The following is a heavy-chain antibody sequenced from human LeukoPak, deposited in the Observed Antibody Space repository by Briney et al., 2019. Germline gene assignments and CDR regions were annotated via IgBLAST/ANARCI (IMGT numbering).Heavy chain of an antibody. D-gene: IGHD4-17*01. J-gene: IGHJ4*02. CDR2: IYHSGST. CDR3: ARGRLRLDY. V-gene: IGHV4-38-2*02. Sequence: SETLSLTCTVSGYSISSGYYWGWIRQPPGKGLEWIGSIYHSGSTYYNPSLKSRVTISVDTSKNQFSLKLSSVTAADTAVYYCARGRLRLDYWGQGTLVTVSS. CDR1: GYSISSGYY.